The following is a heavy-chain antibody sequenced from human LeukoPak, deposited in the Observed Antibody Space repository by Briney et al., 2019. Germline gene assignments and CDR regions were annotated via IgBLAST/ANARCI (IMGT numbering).Heavy chain of an antibody. CDR1: GFTVISHY. CDR2: IYSDDST. J-gene: IGHJ4*02. D-gene: IGHD3-22*01. V-gene: IGHV3-66*01. CDR3: ARVQSSALPRWY. Sequence: GGSLRLSCAPSGFTVISHYMNWVRQAPGKGLEWVSVIYSDDSTFYADSVKGRFTISRDNSKNSLYLQMNNLRAEDTAVYYCARVQSSALPRWYWGQGTRVTVSS.